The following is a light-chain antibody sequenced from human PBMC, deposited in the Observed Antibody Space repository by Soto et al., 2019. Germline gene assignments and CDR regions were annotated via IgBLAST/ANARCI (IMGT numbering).Light chain of an antibody. CDR2: SAS. CDR1: QGISDR. J-gene: IGKJ5*01. Sequence: DIQLTQSPSFLSASVGDSVTITCRASQGISDRLAWYQQRPGKAPNLLIHSASSLQSGVPLRFSGSGSGTEFTLTISSLQPADFATYYCQQRDGYPITFGQGTRLEMK. CDR3: QQRDGYPIT. V-gene: IGKV1-9*01.